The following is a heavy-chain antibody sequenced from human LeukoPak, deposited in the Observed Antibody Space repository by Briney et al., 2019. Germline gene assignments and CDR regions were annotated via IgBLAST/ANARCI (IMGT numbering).Heavy chain of an antibody. D-gene: IGHD3-9*01. CDR2: ISGSGGST. CDR3: AKDQAGKDILTGYYHWYFDL. CDR1: GFTFSSYG. V-gene: IGHV3-23*01. Sequence: GGSLRLSCAASGFTFSSYGMSWVRQAPGKGLEWVSAISGSGGSTYYADSVKGRFTISRDNSKNTLYLQMNSLRAEDTAVYYCAKDQAGKDILTGYYHWYFDLWGRGTLVTVSS. J-gene: IGHJ2*01.